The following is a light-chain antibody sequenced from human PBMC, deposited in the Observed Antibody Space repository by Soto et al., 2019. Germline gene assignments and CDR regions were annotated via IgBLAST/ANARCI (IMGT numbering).Light chain of an antibody. Sequence: DIQMTQSPSSLSASVGDRVTITCRTSQSIETYLNCYQQKPGKAPQLLIYAASNLQSGVPSRFSGSGSGTDFTLTISSLQPEDFATYYCQQSYSMPYTFGQGTKLEIK. V-gene: IGKV1-39*01. CDR3: QQSYSMPYT. CDR1: QSIETY. J-gene: IGKJ2*01. CDR2: AAS.